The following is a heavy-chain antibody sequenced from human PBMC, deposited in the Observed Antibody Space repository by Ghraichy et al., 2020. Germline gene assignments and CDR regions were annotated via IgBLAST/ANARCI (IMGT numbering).Heavy chain of an antibody. CDR1: GGGSFMGYY. Sequence: SETLSLTCAVYGGGSFMGYYWSWIRQSPEKGLEWIGETSHSGITKFNPSLNSRVSISVDTSKNQFSLNLRSVTAADTGVYYCARAPRHVTIFEVVVSYGSIDSWGQGTPVTVSS. J-gene: IGHJ5*01. CDR2: TSHSGIT. CDR3: ARAPRHVTIFEVVVSYGSIDS. V-gene: IGHV4-34*01. D-gene: IGHD1-26*01.